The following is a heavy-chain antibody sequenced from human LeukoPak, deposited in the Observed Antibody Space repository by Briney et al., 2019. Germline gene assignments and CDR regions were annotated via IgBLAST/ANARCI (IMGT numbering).Heavy chain of an antibody. V-gene: IGHV4-30-2*01. J-gene: IGHJ3*02. Sequence: PSQTLSLTCTVSGGSISSGGYYWSWIRQPPGKGLEWIGEINHSGSTNYNPSLKSRVTMSVDTSKNQFSLKLSSVTAADTAVYYCARSNYVWGSYRPRQSDAFDIWGQGTMVTVSS. CDR3: ARSNYVWGSYRPRQSDAFDI. CDR2: INHSGST. CDR1: GGSISSGGYY. D-gene: IGHD3-16*02.